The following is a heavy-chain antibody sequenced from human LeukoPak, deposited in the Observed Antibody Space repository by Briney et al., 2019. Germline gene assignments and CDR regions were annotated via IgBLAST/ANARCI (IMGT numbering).Heavy chain of an antibody. CDR1: VFTFSDYY. J-gene: IGHJ4*02. D-gene: IGHD2-15*01. CDR2: ISSSGSTI. V-gene: IGHV3-11*01. CDR3: ARDWEAATPSH. Sequence: GGSLRLSCAASVFTFSDYYMSWIRQAPGKGLEWVSYISSSGSTIYYADSVKGRFTISRDNAKNSLYLQMNSLRAEDTAVYYCARDWEAATPSHWGQGTLVTVSS.